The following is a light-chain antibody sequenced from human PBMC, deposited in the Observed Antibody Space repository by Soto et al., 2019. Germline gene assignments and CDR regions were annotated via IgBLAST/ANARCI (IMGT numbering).Light chain of an antibody. CDR1: QSVSSNF. J-gene: IGKJ3*01. Sequence: EIVLTQSPGTLSLSPGERATLSCRASQSVSSNFLAWYQHKPGQAPRLLIYGASSRATGIPDRLSGSGSGTDFTLTISRLEPEDFAVFYCQQYGDSLFTFGPGTKVDIK. V-gene: IGKV3-20*01. CDR2: GAS. CDR3: QQYGDSLFT.